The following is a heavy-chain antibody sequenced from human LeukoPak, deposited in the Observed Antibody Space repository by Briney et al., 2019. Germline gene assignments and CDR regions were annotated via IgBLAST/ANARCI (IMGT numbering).Heavy chain of an antibody. D-gene: IGHD7-27*01. Sequence: ASVKVSCKASGYTFTGYYMHWVRQAPGQGLEWMGWINPNSGGTNYAQKFQGRVTMTRDTSISTAYMELSRLRSDDTAVYYCARSKRTGASLGDYWSQGTLVTVSS. J-gene: IGHJ4*02. V-gene: IGHV1-2*02. CDR3: ARSKRTGASLGDY. CDR1: GYTFTGYY. CDR2: INPNSGGT.